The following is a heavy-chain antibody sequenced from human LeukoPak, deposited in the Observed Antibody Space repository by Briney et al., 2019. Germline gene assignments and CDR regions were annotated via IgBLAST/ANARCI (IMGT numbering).Heavy chain of an antibody. CDR2: ISSTGSYV. J-gene: IGHJ3*02. V-gene: IGHV3-21*01. D-gene: IGHD3-22*01. CDR1: GFTFTTYA. Sequence: GGSLRLSCAASGFTFTTYAMSWVRQAPGKGPEWVSSISSTGSYVYYADSVRGRFTISRDNAKNSLYLQMDSLRAEDTAVYYCASTIEILYDSSGRIDAFDIWGQGTMVTVSS. CDR3: ASTIEILYDSSGRIDAFDI.